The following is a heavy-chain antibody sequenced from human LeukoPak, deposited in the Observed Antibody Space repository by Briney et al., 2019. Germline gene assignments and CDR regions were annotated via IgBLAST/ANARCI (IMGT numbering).Heavy chain of an antibody. CDR1: GGSFSGYY. V-gene: IGHV4-34*01. CDR3: ARGGDGYNYFDY. D-gene: IGHD5-24*01. J-gene: IGHJ4*02. Sequence: PSETLSLTCAVYGGSFSGYYWSSIRQPPGKRLEWIGEIKHSGSTNYNPSLKSRVTISLDTSKNQFSLKVSSVTAADTAVYYCARGGDGYNYFDYWGQGTLVTVSS. CDR2: IKHSGST.